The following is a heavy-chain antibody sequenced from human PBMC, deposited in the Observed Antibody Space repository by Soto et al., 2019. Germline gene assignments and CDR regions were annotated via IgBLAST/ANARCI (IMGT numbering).Heavy chain of an antibody. CDR2: IYSNGDT. CDR1: GFSVGSNY. Sequence: EVQLVETGGGLIQPGGSLRLSGAASGFSVGSNYMTWVRQSPGKGLEWVSLIYSNGDTDYADSVKGRFSISRDNFKNTLYLQMNNLRAEDPAVYHCARKSDSSPVPEADGVWGRGTLVTVSS. J-gene: IGHJ4*02. CDR3: ARKSDSSPVPEADGV. V-gene: IGHV3-53*02. D-gene: IGHD2-8*01.